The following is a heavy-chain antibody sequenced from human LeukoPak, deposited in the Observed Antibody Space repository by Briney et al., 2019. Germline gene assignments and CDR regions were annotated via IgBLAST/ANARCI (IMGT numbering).Heavy chain of an antibody. CDR3: ASAGDDYHYFDY. V-gene: IGHV4-38-2*02. Sequence: SETLSLTCTVSGYSISSGYYWGWIRQPPGKGLEWIGSIYHSGSTYYNPSLKSRLTISVDTSKNQFSLKLSSVTAADTAVYYCASAGDDYHYFDYWGQGTLVTVSS. CDR2: IYHSGST. D-gene: IGHD4-11*01. CDR1: GYSISSGYY. J-gene: IGHJ4*02.